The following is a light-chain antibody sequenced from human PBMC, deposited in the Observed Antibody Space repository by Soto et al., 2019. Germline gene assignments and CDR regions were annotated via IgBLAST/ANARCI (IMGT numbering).Light chain of an antibody. CDR3: AAWDDSLNYV. Sequence: QAVVTQPPSASGTPGQRVTISCSGSSSNIGSNTVNWYQQLPGTAPNLLIYSNNQRPSGVPDRFSGSTSGTSASMAISVLQYEDEDDYYCAAWDDSLNYVFGTGTKLTVL. J-gene: IGLJ1*01. CDR2: SNN. CDR1: SSNIGSNT. V-gene: IGLV1-44*01.